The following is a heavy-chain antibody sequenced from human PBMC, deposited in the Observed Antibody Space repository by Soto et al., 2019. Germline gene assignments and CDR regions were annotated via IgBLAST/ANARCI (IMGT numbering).Heavy chain of an antibody. Sequence: PGGSLRLSCAASGFSFRDYFMSWIRQAPGKGLEWVCYIGPYGNSIYYADSVKGRFTISRDDAKKSLYLHMNSLRVEDTALYYCARDDYTYGVYWGQGSLVTVSS. V-gene: IGHV3-11*01. J-gene: IGHJ4*02. CDR2: IGPYGNSI. CDR1: GFSFRDYF. CDR3: ARDDYTYGVY. D-gene: IGHD3-3*01.